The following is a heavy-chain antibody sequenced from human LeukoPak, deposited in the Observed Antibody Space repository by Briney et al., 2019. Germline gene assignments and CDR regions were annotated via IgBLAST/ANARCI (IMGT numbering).Heavy chain of an antibody. V-gene: IGHV5-51*01. CDR3: AIIFGGSYSMEAFDI. CDR2: IYPGDSDT. J-gene: IGHJ3*02. CDR1: GYSFTNYW. D-gene: IGHD1-26*01. Sequence: GESLKISCKGSGYSFTNYWIGWVRQMPGKGLEWMGIIYPGDSDTRYSPSFQGQVTISADKSISTAYLQWSSLKASDTAMYYCAIIFGGSYSMEAFDIWGQGTMVTVSS.